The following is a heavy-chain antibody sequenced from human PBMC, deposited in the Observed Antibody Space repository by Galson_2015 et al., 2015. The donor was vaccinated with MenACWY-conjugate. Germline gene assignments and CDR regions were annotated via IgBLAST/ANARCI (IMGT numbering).Heavy chain of an antibody. V-gene: IGHV4-34*01. D-gene: IGHD6-13*01. CDR1: GGSFSGYY. Sequence: SEPLSLTCAVYGGSFSGYYWSWIRQPPGKGLEWIGEINHSGSTNYNPSLKSRVTISVDTSKNQFSLKLSSVTAADTAVYYCARVYWRAAAVGGWFDPWGQGTLVTVSS. CDR3: ARVYWRAAAVGGWFDP. J-gene: IGHJ5*02. CDR2: INHSGST.